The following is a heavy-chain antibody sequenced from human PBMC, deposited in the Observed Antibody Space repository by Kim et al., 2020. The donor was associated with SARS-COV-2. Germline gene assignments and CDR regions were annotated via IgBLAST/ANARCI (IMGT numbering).Heavy chain of an antibody. J-gene: IGHJ4*02. CDR3: AREPARRADY. Sequence: GGSLRLSCAASGFIFSTYDMSWVRQAPGKGLEWISAVTRDGSTFYADSVKGRLTISRDNSKNMLFLQMDSLKIEDTAVYYCAREPARRADYWRQGTLVTVSS. V-gene: IGHV3-23*01. D-gene: IGHD1-1*01. CDR1: GFIFSTYD. CDR2: VTRDGST.